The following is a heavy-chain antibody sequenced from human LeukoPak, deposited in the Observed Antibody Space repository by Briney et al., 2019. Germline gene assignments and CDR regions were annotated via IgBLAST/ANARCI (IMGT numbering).Heavy chain of an antibody. V-gene: IGHV3-48*04. CDR2: ISSSGSTI. CDR3: AREGARYNWNDTLFG. Sequence: PGGSLRLSCAASGFTFSSYWMSWVRQAPGKGLEWVSYISSSGSTIYYADSVKGRFTISRGNAKNSLYLQMNSLRAEDTAVYYCAREGARYNWNDTLFGWGQGTLVTVSS. D-gene: IGHD1-20*01. CDR1: GFTFSSYW. J-gene: IGHJ4*02.